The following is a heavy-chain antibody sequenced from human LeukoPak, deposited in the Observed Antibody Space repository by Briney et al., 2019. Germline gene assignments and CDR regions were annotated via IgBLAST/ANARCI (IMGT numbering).Heavy chain of an antibody. D-gene: IGHD6-19*01. CDR2: IYYNRST. V-gene: IGHV4-59*01. CDR3: ASSIAVAGKGWFDP. J-gene: IGHJ5*02. CDR1: GASINSYY. Sequence: SETLSLTCSVSGASINSYYWSWIRQPPGKGLEWIGNIYYNRSTTYHPSLKSRVTISVDTSTNQFSLKLSSVTAADTAVYYCASSIAVAGKGWFDPWGQGTLVTVSS.